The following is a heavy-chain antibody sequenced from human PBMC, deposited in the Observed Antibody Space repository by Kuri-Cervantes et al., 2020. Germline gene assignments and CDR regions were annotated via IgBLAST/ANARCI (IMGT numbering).Heavy chain of an antibody. Sequence: GGPLRLSCPASGFTFSSYAMQWVRQAPGKGLEWVAVISYDGSNKYYADSVKGRFTISRDNSKNTLYLQMNSLSAEDTAVYYCTLGCTHLCPVDYWGQGTLVTVSS. CDR3: TLGCTHLCPVDY. D-gene: IGHD3-10*02. CDR2: ISYDGSNK. J-gene: IGHJ4*02. V-gene: IGHV3-30-3*01. CDR1: GFTFSSYA.